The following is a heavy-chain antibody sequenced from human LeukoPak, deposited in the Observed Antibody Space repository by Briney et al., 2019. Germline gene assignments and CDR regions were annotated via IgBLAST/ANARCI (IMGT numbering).Heavy chain of an antibody. CDR3: ARAPSREAGTFDY. J-gene: IGHJ4*02. Sequence: SETLSLTCTVSGGSISSYYWSWIRQPPGKGLEWIGYVYYSGSTNYNPSLKSRVTISVDTSKNQFSLKLSSVTAADTAVYYCARAPSREAGTFDYWGQGTLVTVSS. CDR2: VYYSGST. CDR1: GGSISSYY. D-gene: IGHD6-25*01. V-gene: IGHV4-59*12.